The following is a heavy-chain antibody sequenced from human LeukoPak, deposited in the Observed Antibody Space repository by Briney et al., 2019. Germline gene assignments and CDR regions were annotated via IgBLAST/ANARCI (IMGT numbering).Heavy chain of an antibody. CDR3: TTDSLWSDY. J-gene: IGHJ4*02. Sequence: QPGRSLRLSCAASGFTFSSYGMHWVRQAPGKGLEWVSLIWYDGSNKYYADSVKGRFTISRDDSKNTLYLQMNSLKTEDTAVYYCTTDSLWSDYWGQGTLVTVSS. D-gene: IGHD5-18*01. CDR1: GFTFSSYG. CDR2: IWYDGSNK. V-gene: IGHV3-33*01.